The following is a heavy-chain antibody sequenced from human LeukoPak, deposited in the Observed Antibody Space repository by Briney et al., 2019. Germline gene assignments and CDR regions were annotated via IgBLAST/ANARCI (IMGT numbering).Heavy chain of an antibody. CDR2: IFGSGGSP. V-gene: IGHV3-23*01. CDR1: GFTFGSFA. D-gene: IGHD5-18*01. J-gene: IGHJ4*02. Sequence: GGSLRLSCEASGFTFGSFAMYWVGQAPGKGLDWIAGIFGSGGSPHYADSVKGRFTISRDNSKNTVYLQINSLRAEDTAVYYCGKTTAGYSSGQKPAWPVDYWGQGTLVTVSS. CDR3: GKTTAGYSSGQKPAWPVDY.